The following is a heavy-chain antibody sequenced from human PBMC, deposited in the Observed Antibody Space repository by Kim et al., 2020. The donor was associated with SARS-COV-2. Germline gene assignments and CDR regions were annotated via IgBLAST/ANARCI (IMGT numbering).Heavy chain of an antibody. CDR3: ARRNVWGSYRTYLYYYYGMDG. CDR1: GGSFSGYY. V-gene: IGHV4-34*01. Sequence: SETLSLTCAVYGGSFSGYYWSWIRQPPGKGLEWIGEINHSGSTNYNPSLKSRVTISVDTSKNQFSLKLSSVTAADTAVYYCARRNVWGSYRTYLYYYYGMDGWGQGTTVTVSS. CDR2: INHSGST. J-gene: IGHJ6*02. D-gene: IGHD3-16*02.